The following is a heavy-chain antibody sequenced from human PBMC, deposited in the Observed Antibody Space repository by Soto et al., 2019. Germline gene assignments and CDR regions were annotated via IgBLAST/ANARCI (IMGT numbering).Heavy chain of an antibody. CDR2: ISGSGFTT. CDR3: ARVGSIAAAGTPDY. D-gene: IGHD6-13*01. Sequence: GGSLRLSCAASGFTFSDYYMSWFRQAPGKGLEWVSYISGSGFTTHDADSVKGRFTISRDNAKNSLYLQMNSLRVEDTAVYYCARVGSIAAAGTPDYWGQGTLVTVSS. CDR1: GFTFSDYY. V-gene: IGHV3-11*01. J-gene: IGHJ4*02.